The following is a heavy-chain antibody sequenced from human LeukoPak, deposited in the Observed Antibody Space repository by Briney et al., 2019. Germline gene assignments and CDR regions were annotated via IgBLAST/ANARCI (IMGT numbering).Heavy chain of an antibody. D-gene: IGHD3-3*01. J-gene: IGHJ4*02. CDR2: IYHSGST. V-gene: IGHV4-38-2*01. CDR1: GYSISSGYY. CDR3: ARPPYLEWLFPLDY. Sequence: PSETLSLTCAVSGYSISSGYYWGWIRQPPGKGLEWIGSIYHSGSTYYNPPLKSRVTISVDTSKNQFSLKLSSVTAADTAAYYCARPPYLEWLFPLDYWGQGTLVTVSS.